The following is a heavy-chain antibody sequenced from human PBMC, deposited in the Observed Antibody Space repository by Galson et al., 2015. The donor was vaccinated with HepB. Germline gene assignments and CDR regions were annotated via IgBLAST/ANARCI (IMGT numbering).Heavy chain of an antibody. V-gene: IGHV4-61*01. J-gene: IGHJ4*02. CDR2: IYYSGST. CDR1: DGSISSSSYY. CDR3: AREAGLRWPKDYFDY. D-gene: IGHD4-23*01. Sequence: SETLSLTCTVSDGSISSSSYYWSWIRQPPGKGLEWIGYIYYSGSTNYNPSLKSRVTISVDTSKNQFSLKLSSVTAADTAVYYCAREAGLRWPKDYFDYWGQGTLVTVSS.